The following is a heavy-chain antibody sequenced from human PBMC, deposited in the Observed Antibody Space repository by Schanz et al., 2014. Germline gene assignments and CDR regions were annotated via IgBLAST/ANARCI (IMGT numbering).Heavy chain of an antibody. J-gene: IGHJ3*01. CDR3: TKGLLPVRALADVFDV. CDR1: GFTFSSYG. CDR2: ISYDGSSK. Sequence: QVQLVESGGGVVQPGRSLRLSCAASGFTFSSYGMHWVRQAPGKGLEWVALISYDGSSKNHADSVQGRFTISRDNSKNALYLQMDSLRAEDTALYYCTKGLLPVRALADVFDVWGQGTMVTVSP. V-gene: IGHV3-33*06. D-gene: IGHD2-21*01.